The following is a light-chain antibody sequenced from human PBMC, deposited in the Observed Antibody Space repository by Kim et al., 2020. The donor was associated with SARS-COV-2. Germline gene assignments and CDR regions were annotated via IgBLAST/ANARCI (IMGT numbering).Light chain of an antibody. CDR3: NSRDSSNNHLV. CDR1: SLRNYY. Sequence: ALGKTVRITCQGDSLRNYYASWYQQKPGQAPGLVIYGKNDRPSGIPDRFSGSRTGNTASLTITGAQAEDEADYYCNSRDSSNNHLVFGGGTQLTVL. CDR2: GKN. V-gene: IGLV3-19*01. J-gene: IGLJ2*01.